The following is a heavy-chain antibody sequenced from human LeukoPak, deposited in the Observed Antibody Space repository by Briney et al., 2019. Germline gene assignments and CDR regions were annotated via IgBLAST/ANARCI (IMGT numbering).Heavy chain of an antibody. CDR2: IKQDGSEK. V-gene: IGHV3-7*01. CDR3: ARDRGPRTGFMVRGAYDY. J-gene: IGHJ4*02. CDR1: GFTFSSYW. D-gene: IGHD3-10*01. Sequence: GGSLRLSCAASGFTFSSYWMSWVRQAPGKGLEWVTNIKQDGSEKYYVDSVKGRFSISRDNAKNTLYLQMSSLRAEDTAVYYCARDRGPRTGFMVRGAYDYWGQGTLVTVSS.